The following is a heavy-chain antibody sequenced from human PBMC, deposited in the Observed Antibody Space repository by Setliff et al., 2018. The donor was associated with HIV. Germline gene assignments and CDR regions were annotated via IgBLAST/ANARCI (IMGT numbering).Heavy chain of an antibody. D-gene: IGHD6-13*01. J-gene: IGHJ5*02. CDR2: ISFDGSSK. Sequence: GGSLRLSCAASGFTFSNYAMHWVRQAPGKGLAWVAVISFDGSSKYFADSVKGRFTISRDNSKNTVSLQMNSLRPEDTAVYYCVRDRGTGTWYEGNCFDPWGQGTLVTVSS. V-gene: IGHV3-30*04. CDR1: GFTFSNYA. CDR3: VRDRGTGTWYEGNCFDP.